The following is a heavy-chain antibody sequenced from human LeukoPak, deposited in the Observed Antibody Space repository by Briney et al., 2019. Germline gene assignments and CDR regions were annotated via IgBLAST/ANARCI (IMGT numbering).Heavy chain of an antibody. CDR1: GFTFSSYS. D-gene: IGHD3-22*01. CDR3: ARVVVIGLHFDY. J-gene: IGHJ4*02. CDR2: ISSSSSYI. Sequence: GGSLRLSCAASGFTFSSYSMNRVRQAPGKGLEWVSSISSSSSYIYYADSVKGRFTISRDNAKNSLYLQMNSLRAEDTAVYYCARVVVIGLHFDYWGQGTLVTVSS. V-gene: IGHV3-21*01.